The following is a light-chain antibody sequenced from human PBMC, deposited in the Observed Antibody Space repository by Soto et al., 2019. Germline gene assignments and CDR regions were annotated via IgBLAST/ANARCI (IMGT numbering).Light chain of an antibody. CDR1: QSISSY. V-gene: IGKV1-39*01. Sequence: DIQMTQSPSSLSASVRDRVTITCRASQSISSYLNWYQQKPGRAPKLLIHAASSMQSGVPLRFSGSESGTEFTLTISSLQPDDLAIYYCQQYYSYPRTFGQGTKVDIK. CDR3: QQYYSYPRT. J-gene: IGKJ1*01. CDR2: AAS.